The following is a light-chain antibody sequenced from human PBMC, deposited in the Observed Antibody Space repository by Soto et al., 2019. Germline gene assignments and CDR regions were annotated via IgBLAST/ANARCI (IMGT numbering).Light chain of an antibody. J-gene: IGKJ5*01. CDR1: QGISNY. V-gene: IGKV1-27*01. Sequence: DIQMTQSPSSLSASVGDRVTITCRASQGISNYLAWYQQKPGKVPKLLIYAASTLQSGVPSRFSGSGSGTDFTLTISSLQPEDVATYYCQQYGSSPPKATFGQGTRLEIK. CDR2: AAS. CDR3: QQYGSSPPKAT.